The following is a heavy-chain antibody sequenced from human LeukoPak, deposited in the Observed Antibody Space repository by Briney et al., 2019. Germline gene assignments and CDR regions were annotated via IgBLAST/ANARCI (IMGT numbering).Heavy chain of an antibody. D-gene: IGHD3-10*01. CDR2: IYSGGGT. V-gene: IGHV3-53*01. CDR3: AKDLALWFGENGY. J-gene: IGHJ4*02. Sequence: GGSLRLSCAASGFTVRTNDMSWIRQAPGKGLEWVSAIYSGGGTYHADSVKGRFTISRDNSKNTLYLQMNSLRAEDTAVYYCAKDLALWFGENGYWGQGTLVTVSS. CDR1: GFTVRTND.